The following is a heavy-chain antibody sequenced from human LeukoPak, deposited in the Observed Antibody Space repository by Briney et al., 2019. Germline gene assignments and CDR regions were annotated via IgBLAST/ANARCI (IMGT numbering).Heavy chain of an antibody. CDR1: GFTFSSYG. V-gene: IGHV3-33*08. D-gene: IGHD3-10*01. J-gene: IGHJ5*02. Sequence: GGSLRLSCAASGFTFSSYGMHWVRQAPGKGLEWVAVIWYDGSNKYYADSVKGRFTISRDNSKNMLYLQMNSLRAEDTAVYYCARIPGWGVISAWGQGTLVTASS. CDR3: ARIPGWGVISA. CDR2: IWYDGSNK.